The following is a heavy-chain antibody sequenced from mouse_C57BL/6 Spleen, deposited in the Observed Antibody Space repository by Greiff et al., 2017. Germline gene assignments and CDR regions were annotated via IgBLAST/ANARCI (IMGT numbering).Heavy chain of an antibody. J-gene: IGHJ4*01. CDR3: TTGGTAQALYAMDD. D-gene: IGHD3-2*02. Sequence: QVQLKQSGAELVRPGASVTLSCKASGYTFTDYEMHWVKQTPVHGLEWIGAIDPETGGTAYNQKFKGKAILTADKSSSTAYMELRSLTSEDSAVYYCTTGGTAQALYAMDDWGQGTSVTVSS. CDR2: IDPETGGT. CDR1: GYTFTDYE. V-gene: IGHV1-15*01.